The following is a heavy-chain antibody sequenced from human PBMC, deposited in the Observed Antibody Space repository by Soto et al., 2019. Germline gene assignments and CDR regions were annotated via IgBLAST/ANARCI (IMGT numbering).Heavy chain of an antibody. V-gene: IGHV1-18*04. Sequence: QVHLVQSGGEVKKPGASVKVSCKASGYTFNRHGITWVRQAPGQGLEWMGWISGYNGDINYEQKFQGRVTLSSDTLTSTVYLELKSLRFDDTAVYYCARVRIVGAREIKFWGQGTLVTASS. D-gene: IGHD1-26*01. J-gene: IGHJ4*02. CDR1: GYTFNRHG. CDR3: ARVRIVGAREIKF. CDR2: ISGYNGDI.